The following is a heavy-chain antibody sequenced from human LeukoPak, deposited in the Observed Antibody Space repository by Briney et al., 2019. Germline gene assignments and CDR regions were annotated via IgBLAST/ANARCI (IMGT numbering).Heavy chain of an antibody. CDR1: GGSISSYY. CDR3: ARWAVDAFDI. J-gene: IGHJ3*02. CDR2: IYYSGST. Sequence: SETLSLTCTVSGGSISSYYWSWIRQPPGKGLEWIGYIYYSGSTNYNPSLKSRVTISVDTSKNQFSLKLSSVTAADTAVYYCARWAVDAFDIWGQGTMVTVSS. V-gene: IGHV4-59*01.